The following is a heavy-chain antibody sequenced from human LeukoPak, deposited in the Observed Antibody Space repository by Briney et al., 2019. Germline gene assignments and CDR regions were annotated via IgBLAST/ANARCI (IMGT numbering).Heavy chain of an antibody. CDR1: GGSFSGYY. Sequence: PFETLSLTCAVYGGSFSGYYWSWIRQPPGKGLEWIGEINHSGSTNYNPSLKSRVTISVDTSKNQFSLKLSSVTAADTAVYYCASVKAAAEYYYYYYGMDVWGQGTTVTVSS. CDR2: INHSGST. V-gene: IGHV4-34*01. D-gene: IGHD6-13*01. CDR3: ASVKAAAEYYYYYYGMDV. J-gene: IGHJ6*02.